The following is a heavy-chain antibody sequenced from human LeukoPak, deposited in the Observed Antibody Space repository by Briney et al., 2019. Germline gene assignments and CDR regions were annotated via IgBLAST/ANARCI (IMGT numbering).Heavy chain of an antibody. Sequence: SETLCLTCTVSGGSISSGGYYWSWIRQHPGKGLEWIGYIYYSGSTYYNPSLKSRVTISVGTSKNQFSLKLSSVIAADTAVYYCARLASRTAKSQYFDYWGQGTLVTVSS. D-gene: IGHD5-12*01. CDR1: GGSISSGGYY. CDR2: IYYSGST. J-gene: IGHJ4*02. CDR3: ARLASRTAKSQYFDY. V-gene: IGHV4-31*03.